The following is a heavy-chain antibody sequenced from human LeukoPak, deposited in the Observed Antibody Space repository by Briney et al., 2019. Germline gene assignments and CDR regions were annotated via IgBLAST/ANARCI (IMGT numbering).Heavy chain of an antibody. CDR3: AKDPRVRAFPLSSGSYYKI. CDR2: ISYDGSNK. Sequence: GGALRLSCAAPGFTFRSYGMHWVRQAPGKGLEWVAVISYDGSNKYYVDSVKGRFTISRDNTKNTLYLQMSSLRAEDTAVYYCAKDPRVRAFPLSSGSYYKIWGQGTMVTVSS. D-gene: IGHD3-10*01. J-gene: IGHJ3*02. V-gene: IGHV3-30*18. CDR1: GFTFRSYG.